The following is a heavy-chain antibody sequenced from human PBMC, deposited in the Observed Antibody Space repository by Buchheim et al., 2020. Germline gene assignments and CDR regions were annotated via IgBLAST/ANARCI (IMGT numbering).Heavy chain of an antibody. CDR2: ISYDGSNT. CDR3: ARNNWNDY. D-gene: IGHD1-20*01. CDR1: GFNFSNYA. V-gene: IGHV3-30*04. J-gene: IGHJ4*02. Sequence: QVQLVDSGGGVVQPGRSLRLSCADSGFNFSNYAMNWVRQAPGKGLEWVAIISYDGSNTYYADSLKGRFSISRDNSKNTLYLQMNSLRTEDTAVYYCARNNWNDYWGQGTL.